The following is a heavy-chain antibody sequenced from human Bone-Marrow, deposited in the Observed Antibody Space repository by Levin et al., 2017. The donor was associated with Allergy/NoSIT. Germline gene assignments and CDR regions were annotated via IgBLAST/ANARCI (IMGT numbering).Heavy chain of an antibody. CDR2: IFPSDSDT. CDR3: ARRDSDGSNSFDY. J-gene: IGHJ4*02. Sequence: GESLKISCQASGYSFTSFWFGWVRQRPGKGLEWMGLIFPSDSDTRVSPSFQGQIIMSVDKSINTAYLPWSSLKASDSAMYYCARRDSDGSNSFDYWGQGTLVTVSP. D-gene: IGHD4-23*01. V-gene: IGHV5-51*01. CDR1: GYSFTSFW.